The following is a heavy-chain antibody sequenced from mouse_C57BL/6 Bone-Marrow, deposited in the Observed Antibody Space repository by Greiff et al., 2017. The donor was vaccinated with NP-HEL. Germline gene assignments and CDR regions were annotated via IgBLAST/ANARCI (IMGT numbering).Heavy chain of an antibody. CDR1: GFTFSSYG. D-gene: IGHD1-1*01. J-gene: IGHJ2*01. V-gene: IGHV5-6*01. CDR2: ISSGGSYT. Sequence: EVQRVESGGDLVKPGGSLKLSCAASGFTFSSYGMSWVRQTPDKRLEWVATISSGGSYTYYPDSVKGRFTISRDNAKNTLYLQISSLKSEDTAMYYCARPFITTVAFDYWGQGTTLTVSS. CDR3: ARPFITTVAFDY.